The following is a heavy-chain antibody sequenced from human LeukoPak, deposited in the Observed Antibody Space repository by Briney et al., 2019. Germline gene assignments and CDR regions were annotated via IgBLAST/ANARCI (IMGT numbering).Heavy chain of an antibody. CDR3: ARLLSSDAFDI. CDR2: IIPILGIA. D-gene: IGHD3-10*01. Sequence: SVKVSCEASGGTFSSYAISWVRQAPGQGLEWMGRIIPILGIANYAQKFQGRVTITADKSTSTAYMELSSLRSEDTAVYYCARLLSSDAFDIWGQGTMVTVSS. CDR1: GGTFSSYA. J-gene: IGHJ3*02. V-gene: IGHV1-69*04.